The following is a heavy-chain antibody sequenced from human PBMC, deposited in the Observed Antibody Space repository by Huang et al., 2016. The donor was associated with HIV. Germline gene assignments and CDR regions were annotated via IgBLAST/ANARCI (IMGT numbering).Heavy chain of an antibody. CDR2: IHIGGST. D-gene: IGHD3-16*02. J-gene: IGHJ4*02. CDR3: AREGQAQGYRMGSWDY. Sequence: EVQLVESGGGLIEPGGSLRLSCAASGFTVSSHYLSWVRQAPGKGPEWVSAIHIGGSTYYRASVNGRFTISRDNSKNTLYLQMSSLRVEDTAIYYCAREGQAQGYRMGSWDYWGQGTLVAVSS. V-gene: IGHV3-53*01. CDR1: GFTVSSHY.